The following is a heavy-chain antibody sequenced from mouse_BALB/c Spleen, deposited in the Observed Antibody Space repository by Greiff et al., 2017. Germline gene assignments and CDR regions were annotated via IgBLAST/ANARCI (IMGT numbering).Heavy chain of an antibody. CDR2: IRLKSNNYAT. J-gene: IGHJ2*01. V-gene: IGHV6-6*02. Sequence: EVMLVESGGGLVQPGGSMKLSCVASGFTFSNYWMNWVRQSPEKGLEWVAEIRLKSNNYATHYAESVKGRFTISRDDSKSSVYLQMNNLRAEDTGIYYCTRDYYFDYWGQGTTLTVSS. CDR1: GFTFSNYW. CDR3: TRDYYFDY.